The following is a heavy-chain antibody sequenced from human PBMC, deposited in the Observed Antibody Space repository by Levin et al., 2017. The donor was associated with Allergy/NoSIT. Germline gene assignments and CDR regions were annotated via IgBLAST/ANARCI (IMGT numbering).Heavy chain of an antibody. J-gene: IGHJ2*01. D-gene: IGHD3-16*01. CDR3: AREGRRVMAGNYFFGDFDL. CDR2: ISAGGTT. V-gene: IGHV3-53*01. Sequence: GESLKISCAASGFTVSSNYMSWVRQAPGKGLEWVSLISAGGTTSYADSVKGRFTISRANSKNTLYLQMNSLRAEDTAVYYCAREGRRVMAGNYFFGDFDLWGRGTLVTASS. CDR1: GFTVSSNY.